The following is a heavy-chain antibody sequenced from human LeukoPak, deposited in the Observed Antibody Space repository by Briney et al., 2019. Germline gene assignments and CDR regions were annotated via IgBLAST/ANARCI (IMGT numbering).Heavy chain of an antibody. V-gene: IGHV5-51*01. CDR1: GYSFTDYW. CDR2: IYPGDSDS. D-gene: IGHD3-10*01. CDR3: ARSTSGSFDS. J-gene: IGHJ4*02. Sequence: GESLKISCKASGYSFTDYWIGWVRQTPGKGLEWMAIIYPGDSDSRYIYSPSFQGQVTISADKSISTTYLQWSSLKASDTAMYYCARSTSGSFDSWGQGTPVTVSS.